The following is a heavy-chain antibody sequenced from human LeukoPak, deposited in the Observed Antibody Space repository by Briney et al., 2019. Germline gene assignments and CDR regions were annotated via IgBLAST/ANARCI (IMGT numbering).Heavy chain of an antibody. J-gene: IGHJ4*02. Sequence: GGSLRLSCAASGFTFSSYAMHWVRQAPGKGLEWVAAIWHDGSNEYYVDSVKGRFTISRDNSKNTLYLQMNSLRAEDTAVYYCARDNSRTLDYWGQGTLVTVSS. CDR3: ARDNSRTLDY. V-gene: IGHV3-33*08. CDR1: GFTFSSYA. CDR2: IWHDGSNE.